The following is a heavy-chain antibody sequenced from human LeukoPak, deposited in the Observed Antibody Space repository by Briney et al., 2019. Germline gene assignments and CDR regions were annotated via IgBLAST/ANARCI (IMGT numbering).Heavy chain of an antibody. J-gene: IGHJ5*01. CDR2: IYFSGTP. V-gene: IGHV4-39*01. Sequence: SEPLSLTCTVSRGSIRTADYYWAWVRQPPGEGLEWLGSIYFSGTPYFNPSLKSRVAVSIDTSKNQFSLKVTSVNASDTAVYFCARTSSWYAGAWFDSWGQGTLVTVTS. CDR1: RGSIRTADYY. CDR3: ARTSSWYAGAWFDS. D-gene: IGHD6-13*01.